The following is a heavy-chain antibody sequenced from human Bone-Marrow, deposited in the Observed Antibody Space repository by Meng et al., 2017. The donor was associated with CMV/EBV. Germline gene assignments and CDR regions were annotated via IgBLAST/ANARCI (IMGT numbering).Heavy chain of an antibody. J-gene: IGHJ5*02. CDR3: ARVRGWGGLYCRSTSCPNWFDP. CDR1: GGTFSSYA. V-gene: IGHV1-69*05. D-gene: IGHD2-2*01. CDR2: IIPIFGTA. Sequence: SVKVSCKASGGTFSSYAISWVRQAPGQGLEWMGGIIPIFGTANYAQKFQGRVTITTDESTSTAYMELSSLRSEDTAVYYCARVRGWGGLYCRSTSCPNWFDPWGQGTLVTVSS.